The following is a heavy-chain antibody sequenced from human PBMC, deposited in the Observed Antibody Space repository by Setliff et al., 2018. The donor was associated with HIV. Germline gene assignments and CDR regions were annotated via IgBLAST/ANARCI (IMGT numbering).Heavy chain of an antibody. V-gene: IGHV4-61*09. Sequence: LSLTCTVSGGSISSGPYFWSWLRQPAGKGVEWMGHIYTSGRTLYNPSLKSRVTKSGDTSKNQFSLKVTSVTAADTAVYYCARAQGYDYYMDVWGKGTTVTVSS. CDR1: GGSISSGPYF. J-gene: IGHJ6*03. CDR2: IYTSGRT. CDR3: ARAQGYDYYMDV.